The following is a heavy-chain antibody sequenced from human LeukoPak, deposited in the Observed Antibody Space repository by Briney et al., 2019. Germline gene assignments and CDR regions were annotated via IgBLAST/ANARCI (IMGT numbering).Heavy chain of an antibody. CDR1: GFTFSSYA. CDR3: ARAEERLGPYYYYMDV. J-gene: IGHJ6*03. Sequence: PGGSLRLSCAASGFTFSSYAMSWVRQAPGKGLEWVSAISGSGGSTYYADSVKGRFTISRDNSKNTLYLQMNSLRAEDTAVYYCARAEERLGPYYYYMDVWGKGTTVTVSS. D-gene: IGHD6-25*01. CDR2: ISGSGGST. V-gene: IGHV3-23*01.